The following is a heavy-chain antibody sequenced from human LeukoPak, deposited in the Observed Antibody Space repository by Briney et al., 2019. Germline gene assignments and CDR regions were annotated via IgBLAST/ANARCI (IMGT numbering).Heavy chain of an antibody. Sequence: GSLRLSCAASGFNFSSFAMNWVRQASGKGVEWVSRISGGGVTTYYADSVKGRFTISRDNSKNTLYLQMNSLRAEDTAVYYCARDLYTSSWPRADYWGQGTLVTVSS. CDR1: GFNFSSFA. V-gene: IGHV3-23*01. CDR2: ISGGGVTT. D-gene: IGHD6-13*01. CDR3: ARDLYTSSWPRADY. J-gene: IGHJ4*02.